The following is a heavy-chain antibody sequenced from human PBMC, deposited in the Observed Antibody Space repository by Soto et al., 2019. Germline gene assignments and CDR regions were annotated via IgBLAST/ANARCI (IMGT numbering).Heavy chain of an antibody. D-gene: IGHD6-19*01. CDR1: GFTFSSYW. CDR3: ARSDARVAGRNAFDI. J-gene: IGHJ3*02. CDR2: IKQDGSEK. V-gene: IGHV3-7*01. Sequence: EVQLVESGGGLVQPGGSLRLSCAASGFTFSSYWMSWVRQAPGKGLERVANIKQDGSEKYYVDSVKGRFTISRDNAKNSLYLQMNSLRAEDTAVYYCARSDARVAGRNAFDIWGQGTMVTVSS.